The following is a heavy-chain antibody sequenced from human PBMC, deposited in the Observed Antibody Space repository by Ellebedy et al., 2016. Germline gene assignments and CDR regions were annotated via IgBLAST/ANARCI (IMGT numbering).Heavy chain of an antibody. CDR1: GFSFSSYA. Sequence: GGSLRLSXAASGFSFSSYAMVWVRQAPGKGLEWVLVISGRTGTTYYADSVKGRFTISRDNSKNTLYLQMNSLRAEDTAVYYCANAHPSRKQNIIGWTDYFEYWGQGTLVTVSS. J-gene: IGHJ4*02. CDR2: ISGRTGTT. D-gene: IGHD2/OR15-2a*01. CDR3: ANAHPSRKQNIIGWTDYFEY. V-gene: IGHV3-23*01.